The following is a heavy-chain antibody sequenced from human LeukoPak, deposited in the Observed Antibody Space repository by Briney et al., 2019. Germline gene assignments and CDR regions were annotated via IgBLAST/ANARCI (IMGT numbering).Heavy chain of an antibody. CDR1: GFTFSRNW. D-gene: IGHD5-24*01. Sequence: GGSLILSCEASGFTFSRNWMSWVRQAPGKGLEWVASINPDGSQKFYVDSVKGRFTSSRDNTKGSLYLEMNSLGAEDTAMYYCAKLLGTATTYDYWGQGTRVTVSS. V-gene: IGHV3-7*01. J-gene: IGHJ4*02. CDR2: INPDGSQK. CDR3: AKLLGTATTYDY.